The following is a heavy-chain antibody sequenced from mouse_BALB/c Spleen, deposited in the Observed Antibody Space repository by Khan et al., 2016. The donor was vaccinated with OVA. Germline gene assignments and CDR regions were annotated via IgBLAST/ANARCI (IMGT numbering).Heavy chain of an antibody. V-gene: IGHV1S41*01. D-gene: IGHD1-1*01. CDR3: ARENYYGRGCYAMGY. Sequence: DLVKPGASVKLSCKASGYTFTSYWINWIKQRPGQGLEWIGRIGPGSSNAYYNDMFKGKATLTVDTSSNTAYIQLSSLSSEDSAVYFCARENYYGRGCYAMGYWGQGASVTVSA. J-gene: IGHJ4*01. CDR1: GYTFTSYW. CDR2: IGPGSSNA.